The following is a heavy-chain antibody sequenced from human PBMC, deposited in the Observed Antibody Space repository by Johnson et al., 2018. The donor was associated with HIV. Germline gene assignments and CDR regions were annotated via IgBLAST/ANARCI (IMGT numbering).Heavy chain of an antibody. D-gene: IGHD2-15*01. CDR3: AREGIYCTGGRCYVAAFDI. V-gene: IGHV3-30*04. CDR1: GFTFSSYA. CDR2: ISYDGSNK. Sequence: QVQLVESGGGVVQPGRSLRLSCAASGFTFSSYAMHWVRQAPGKGLEWVAVISYDGSNKYYADSVKGRFTISRDNAKNPVYLQMNNLRAEDTAVYYCAREGIYCTGGRCYVAAFDIWGQGTKVTVSS. J-gene: IGHJ3*02.